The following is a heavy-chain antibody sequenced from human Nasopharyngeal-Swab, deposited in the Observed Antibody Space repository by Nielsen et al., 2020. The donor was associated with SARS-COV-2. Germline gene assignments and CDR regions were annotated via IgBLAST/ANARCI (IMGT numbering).Heavy chain of an antibody. D-gene: IGHD3-22*01. J-gene: IGHJ4*02. Sequence: SETLSLTCAVYGGSFRGYYWSWIRQPPGKGLEWIGEINHSGSTNYNPSLKSRVTISVDTSKNQFSLKLTSVTAADTTVYYCARVCQGTDSSGYGVWFSDYWGQGALVTVSS. CDR3: ARVCQGTDSSGYGVWFSDY. CDR1: GGSFRGYY. CDR2: INHSGST. V-gene: IGHV4-34*01.